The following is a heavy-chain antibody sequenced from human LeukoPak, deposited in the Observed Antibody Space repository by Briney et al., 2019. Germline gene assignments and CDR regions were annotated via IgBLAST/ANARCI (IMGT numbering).Heavy chain of an antibody. CDR1: GFTFSSYA. CDR3: ARDVTINCYGMDV. D-gene: IGHD4-17*01. J-gene: IGHJ6*02. V-gene: IGHV3-30-3*01. CDR2: ISYDGSNK. Sequence: GRSLRLSCAASGFTFSSYAMHWVRQAPGKGLEWVAVISYDGSNKYYAGSVKGRFTISRDNSKNTLYLQMNSLRAEDTAVYYCARDVTINCYGMDVWGQGTTVTVSS.